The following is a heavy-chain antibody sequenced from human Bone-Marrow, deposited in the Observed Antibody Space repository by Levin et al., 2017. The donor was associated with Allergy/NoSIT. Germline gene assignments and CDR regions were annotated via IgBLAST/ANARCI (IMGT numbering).Heavy chain of an antibody. D-gene: IGHD4-11*01. J-gene: IGHJ3*02. V-gene: IGHV3-48*02. CDR1: GFTFSSYS. Sequence: GGSLRLSCAASGFTFSSYSMNWVRQAPGKGLEWVSYISSSSSAIYYADSVKGRFTISRDNANNSLYLQMNSLRDEDAALYYCARVRQTTVTTIYAFDIWGQGTVVTVSS. CDR3: ARVRQTTVTTIYAFDI. CDR2: ISSSSSAI.